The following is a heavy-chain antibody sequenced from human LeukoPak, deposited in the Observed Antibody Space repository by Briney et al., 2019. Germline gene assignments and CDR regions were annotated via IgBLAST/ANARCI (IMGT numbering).Heavy chain of an antibody. CDR2: INPSGGST. CDR1: GYTFTSYG. V-gene: IGHV1-46*01. CDR3: ARLAAAGKVDY. J-gene: IGHJ4*02. Sequence: ASVKVSCKASGYTFTSYGISWVRQAPGQGLEWMGIINPSGGSTSYAQKFQGRVTMTRDTSTSTVYMELSSLRSEDTAVYYCARLAAAGKVDYWGQGTLVTVSS. D-gene: IGHD6-13*01.